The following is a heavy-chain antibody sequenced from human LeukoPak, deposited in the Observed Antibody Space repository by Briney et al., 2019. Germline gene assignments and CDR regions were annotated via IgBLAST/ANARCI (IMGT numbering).Heavy chain of an antibody. V-gene: IGHV3-30*02. D-gene: IGHD3-22*01. J-gene: IGHJ4*02. CDR3: AKDRLPDSSDRYFDY. CDR1: GFTFSSYG. Sequence: GGSLRLSCAASGFTFSSYGMHWVRQAPGKGLEWVAFIRYDGSSKYYADSVKGRFTISRDNSKNTLYLQMNSLRAEDTAVYYCAKDRLPDSSDRYFDYWGQGTLVTVSS. CDR2: IRYDGSSK.